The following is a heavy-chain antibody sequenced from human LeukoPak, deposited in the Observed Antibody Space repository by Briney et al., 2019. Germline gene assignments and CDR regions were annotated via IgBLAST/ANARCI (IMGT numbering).Heavy chain of an antibody. Sequence: GGSLRLSCAASGFTFSTYTMNWVRQAPGKGLEWVSSISSSGRNIYYADSVKGRFTISRDNSKNSIYLHMTRLRVEDTAVYYCARVAGEASGYHPFDIWGQGTMVTASS. CDR3: ARVAGEASGYHPFDI. CDR2: ISSSGRNI. J-gene: IGHJ3*02. D-gene: IGHD3-22*01. CDR1: GFTFSTYT. V-gene: IGHV3-21*06.